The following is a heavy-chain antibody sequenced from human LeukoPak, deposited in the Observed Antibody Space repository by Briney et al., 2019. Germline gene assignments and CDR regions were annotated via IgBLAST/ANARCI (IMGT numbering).Heavy chain of an antibody. Sequence: SETLSLTCTVSDGSISTYYWSWIRQPPGKGLEWIGYISYRGSTNYNPSLQSPATISLDTSKNQFSLKLSSVTAADTAVYYCARHAPGLFCSGGSCYSEYYFDYWGQGTLVTVSS. D-gene: IGHD2-15*01. CDR3: ARHAPGLFCSGGSCYSEYYFDY. CDR1: DGSISTYY. J-gene: IGHJ4*02. CDR2: ISYRGST. V-gene: IGHV4-59*08.